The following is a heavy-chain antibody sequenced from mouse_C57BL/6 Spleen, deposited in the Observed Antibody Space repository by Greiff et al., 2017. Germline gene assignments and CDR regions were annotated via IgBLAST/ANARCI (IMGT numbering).Heavy chain of an antibody. CDR3: TRRDYGSSWSY. J-gene: IGHJ2*01. Sequence: QVQLQQPGAELVRPGASVTLSCKASGYTFTDYEMHWVKQTPVHGLEWIGAIDPETGGTAYNQKFKGKAILTADKSSSTAYMELRSLTSEDSAVYYCTRRDYGSSWSYWGQGTTLTVSS. CDR2: IDPETGGT. V-gene: IGHV1-15*01. CDR1: GYTFTDYE. D-gene: IGHD1-1*01.